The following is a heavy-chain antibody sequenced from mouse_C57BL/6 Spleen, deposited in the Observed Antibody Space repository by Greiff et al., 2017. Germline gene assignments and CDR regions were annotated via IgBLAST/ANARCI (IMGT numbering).Heavy chain of an antibody. CDR2: ISSGSSTI. D-gene: IGHD2-2*01. CDR3: STATMVTTVAY. CDR1: GFTFSDYG. Sequence: EVTLMESGGGLVKPGGSLKLSCAASGFTFSDYGMHWVRQAPEKGLEWVAYISSGSSTIYYADTVKGRFTISRDNAKNTLFPQTTSLRSEDTAMYYCSTATMVTTVAYCGQGTTLPVSS. V-gene: IGHV5-17*01. J-gene: IGHJ2*01.